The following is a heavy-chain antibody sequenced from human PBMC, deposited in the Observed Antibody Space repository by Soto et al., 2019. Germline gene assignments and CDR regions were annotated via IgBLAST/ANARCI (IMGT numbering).Heavy chain of an antibody. CDR1: GFTFGNFG. CDR2: ISNDGSRR. Sequence: QVQLVESGGGVVQPGRSLRLSCAASGFTFGNFGIHWVRQAPGKGIEWVADISNDGSRRYYADSVKGRFTISRDNSKNTLYLQMDSLRAEDTAVYFCARGCSGGTNCFYFDFWGQGILVTVSS. D-gene: IGHD6-13*01. CDR3: ARGCSGGTNCFYFDF. V-gene: IGHV3-30*03. J-gene: IGHJ4*02.